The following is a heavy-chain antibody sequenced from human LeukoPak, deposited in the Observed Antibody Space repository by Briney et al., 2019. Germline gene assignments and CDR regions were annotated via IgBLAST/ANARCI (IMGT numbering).Heavy chain of an antibody. J-gene: IGHJ3*02. Sequence: GSLRLSCTASGFTVSSNSMSWVRQAPGKGLEWVSFIYSDNTHYSDSVKGRFTISRDNSKNTLYLQMNSLRAEDTAVYYCAKEGAYQYGAFDIWGQGTMVTVSS. CDR1: GFTVSSNS. CDR2: IYSDNT. CDR3: AKEGAYQYGAFDI. V-gene: IGHV3-53*01. D-gene: IGHD2-2*01.